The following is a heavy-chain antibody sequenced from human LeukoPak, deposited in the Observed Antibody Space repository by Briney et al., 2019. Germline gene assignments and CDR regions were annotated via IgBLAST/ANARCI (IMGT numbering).Heavy chain of an antibody. D-gene: IGHD6-19*01. CDR2: IYYSGST. J-gene: IGHJ4*02. V-gene: IGHV4-39*07. CDR1: GGSISSSTYY. CDR3: SRETFIGYSSGPRPIDY. Sequence: SETLSLTCTVCGGSISSSTYYWGWIRQPPGKGLEWIGSIYYSGSTYYKWSLESRLTISVDTSKSHFSLRLSSVTAADTAVYYCSRETFIGYSSGPRPIDYWGQGTLVTVSS.